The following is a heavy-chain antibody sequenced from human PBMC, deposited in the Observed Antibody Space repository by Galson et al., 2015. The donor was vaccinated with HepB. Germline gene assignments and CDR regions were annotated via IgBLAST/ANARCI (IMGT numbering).Heavy chain of an antibody. Sequence: SLRLSCAASGFTFSTYAMSWVRQTPGKGLEGVSAIIAGGSSTYYADSVKGRFTISRDNSKKTLYLQMNSLRSEDTAVYYCAKGAPTVRAASFDCWGQGTLVTVSS. V-gene: IGHV3-23*01. D-gene: IGHD4-17*01. CDR1: GFTFSTYA. CDR2: IIAGGSST. CDR3: AKGAPTVRAASFDC. J-gene: IGHJ4*02.